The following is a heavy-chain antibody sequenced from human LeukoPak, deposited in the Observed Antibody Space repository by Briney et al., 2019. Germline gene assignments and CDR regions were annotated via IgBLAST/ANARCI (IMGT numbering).Heavy chain of an antibody. CDR1: GGSISSYY. V-gene: IGHV4-59*01. D-gene: IGHD3-10*01. CDR3: ASSYYGSGSYKD. CDR2: IYYSGST. Sequence: PSETLSLTCTVSGGSISSYYWSWIRQPPGKGLEWIGYIYYSGSTNYNPSLKSRVTISVDTSKNQLSLKLSSVTAADTAVYYCASSYYGSGSYKDWGQGTLITVSS. J-gene: IGHJ4*02.